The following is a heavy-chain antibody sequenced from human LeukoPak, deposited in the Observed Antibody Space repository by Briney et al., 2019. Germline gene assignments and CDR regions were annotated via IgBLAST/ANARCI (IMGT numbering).Heavy chain of an antibody. J-gene: IGHJ2*01. CDR2: ISPSGDIT. Sequence: GGSLRLSCAASGFTFSNHGMNWVRQAPGKGLEWVSGISPSGDITYYADSVKGRFTVSRDNFKNTLYLQMNSLRTEDTAVYFCARDKNDFWSGYYPNWYFDLWGRGTLVTVSS. CDR3: ARDKNDFWSGYYPNWYFDL. CDR1: GFTFSNHG. V-gene: IGHV3-23*01. D-gene: IGHD3-3*01.